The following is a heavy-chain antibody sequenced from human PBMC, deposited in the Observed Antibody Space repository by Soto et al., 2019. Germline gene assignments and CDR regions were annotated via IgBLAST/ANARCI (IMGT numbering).Heavy chain of an antibody. CDR2: IYYSGST. D-gene: IGHD1-26*01. J-gene: IGHJ4*01. CDR1: GGSISSGDYY. Sequence: SETLSLTCTVSGGSISSGDYYWSWIRQPPGKGLEWIGYIYYSGSTYYNPSLKSRVTISVDSSKNQFSLKLSSVTAADTAVYYRAREGGIVGATAADYWGHGALVTVSS. V-gene: IGHV4-30-4*01. CDR3: AREGGIVGATAADY.